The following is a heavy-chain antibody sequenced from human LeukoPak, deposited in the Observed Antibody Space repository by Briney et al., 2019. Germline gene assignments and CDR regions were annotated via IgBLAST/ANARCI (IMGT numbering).Heavy chain of an antibody. J-gene: IGHJ6*03. Sequence: SETLTLTCAASGCTFSSYYRSWVRQPPGKGLEWIGEINHSGSNNYNPSLKSRVAIAVDTSKKQFSLKLSAMTAADTAVYCCAIRFPQQEMVRHDFFYMLVGGKGPAVTVSS. CDR2: INHSGSN. CDR1: GCTFSSYY. V-gene: IGHV4-34*08. CDR3: AIRFPQQEMVRHDFFYMLV. D-gene: IGHD6-13*01.